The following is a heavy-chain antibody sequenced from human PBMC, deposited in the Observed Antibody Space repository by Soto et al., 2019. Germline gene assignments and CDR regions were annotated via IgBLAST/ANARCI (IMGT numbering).Heavy chain of an antibody. D-gene: IGHD1-7*01. J-gene: IGHJ4*02. CDR1: GGSFTSDNW. Sequence: PSETLSLTCAVSGGSFTSDNWWTVVRQPPGQGLEWIGEIYRTGSTNYNPSLKSRVTISLDKSENQFSLKVTSLTAADTAVYYCASRDPGTSVDYWGQGTLVTVSS. V-gene: IGHV4-4*02. CDR3: ASRDPGTSVDY. CDR2: IYRTGST.